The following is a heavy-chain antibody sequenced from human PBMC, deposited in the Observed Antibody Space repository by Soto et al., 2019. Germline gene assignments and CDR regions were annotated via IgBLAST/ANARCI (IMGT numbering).Heavy chain of an antibody. J-gene: IGHJ4*02. Sequence: PGWSLRLSCASSGFTFINSWMHWVRQVSGKGLEWVSRINADGTSTSYADSVKGRFTISRDNAKNTLYLHVNSLRAEDTAVYYCVKVLARGVGVPRFYFDSWGQGALVTVSS. V-gene: IGHV3-74*01. CDR2: INADGTST. D-gene: IGHD2-2*01. CDR1: GFTFINSW. CDR3: VKVLARGVGVPRFYFDS.